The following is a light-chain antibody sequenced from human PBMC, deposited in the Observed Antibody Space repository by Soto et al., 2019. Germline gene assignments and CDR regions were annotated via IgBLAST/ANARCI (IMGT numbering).Light chain of an antibody. CDR3: QHYGSSPWT. CDR1: QSVSSSY. J-gene: IGKJ1*01. CDR2: GAS. V-gene: IGKV3-20*01. Sequence: EIVLTQSPGTLSLSPGERATLSCRASQSVSSSYLAWYQQKPGQAPRLLIYGASSRATGIPDRFSGSGSGTDFTFTISRLEPEDFAVYYGQHYGSSPWTFGQGTKVEFK.